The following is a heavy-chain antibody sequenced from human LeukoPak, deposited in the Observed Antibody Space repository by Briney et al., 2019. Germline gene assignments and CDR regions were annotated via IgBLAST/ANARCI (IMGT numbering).Heavy chain of an antibody. CDR1: GFTFSSYG. V-gene: IGHV3-30*18. CDR2: ISYDGSNK. Sequence: GGSLRLSCEASGFTFSSYGMHWVRQAPGKGLEWVAVISYDGSNKYYADSVKGRFTISRDNSKNTLYLQMNSLRAEDTAVYYCAKYQGYRKSYSSSYYFDYWGQGTLVTVSS. J-gene: IGHJ4*02. D-gene: IGHD6-6*01. CDR3: AKYQGYRKSYSSSYYFDY.